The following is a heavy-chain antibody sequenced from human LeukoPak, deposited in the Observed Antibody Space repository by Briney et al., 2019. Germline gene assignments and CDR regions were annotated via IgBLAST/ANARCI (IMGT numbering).Heavy chain of an antibody. CDR3: ARHGPYYGSGSYGFDP. V-gene: IGHV4-59*08. D-gene: IGHD3-10*01. Sequence: SETLSLTCTVSGGSISSYYWSWLRQPPGKGLEWIGYIYYSGSTNYNPPLRSRVTISVDTSKNQFSLKLSSVTAADTAVYYCARHGPYYGSGSYGFDPWGQGTLVTVSS. J-gene: IGHJ5*02. CDR2: IYYSGST. CDR1: GGSISSYY.